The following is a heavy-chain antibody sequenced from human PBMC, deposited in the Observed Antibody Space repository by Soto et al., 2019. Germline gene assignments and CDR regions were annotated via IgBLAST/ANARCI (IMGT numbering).Heavy chain of an antibody. CDR2: ISGSGGST. Sequence: GGSLRLSCTASGFTFNSYAMSWVRQAPGKGLEWVSAISGSGGSTYYADSVKGRFTISRDNSKNTLYLQMNSLRAEDTAVYYCAKDPYYYDSSGYPPFDPWGQGTLVTVSS. V-gene: IGHV3-23*01. CDR1: GFTFNSYA. CDR3: AKDPYYYDSSGYPPFDP. D-gene: IGHD3-22*01. J-gene: IGHJ5*02.